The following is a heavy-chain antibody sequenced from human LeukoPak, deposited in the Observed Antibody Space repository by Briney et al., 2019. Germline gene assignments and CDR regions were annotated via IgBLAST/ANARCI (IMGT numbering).Heavy chain of an antibody. CDR3: ARMREIAATGISGGDY. D-gene: IGHD6-13*01. Sequence: SETLSLTCTGSGGSISSGAYYWSWLRQHPEKGLEWNRYIYDRESTYYNPSLKRLITTSVDTSKNQFSLKLSSVTAADTAVYYCARMREIAATGISGGDYWGQGTLVTVSS. CDR1: GGSISSGAYY. V-gene: IGHV4-31*01. J-gene: IGHJ4*02. CDR2: IYDREST.